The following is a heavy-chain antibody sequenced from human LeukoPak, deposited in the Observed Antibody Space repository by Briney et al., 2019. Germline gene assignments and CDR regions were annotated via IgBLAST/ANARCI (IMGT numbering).Heavy chain of an antibody. CDR1: GGSISSNNW. CDR2: IYHSGSS. V-gene: IGHV4-4*02. D-gene: IGHD3-10*01. Sequence: PSETLSLTCTVSGGSISSNNWWSWVRQPPGKGLEWIGEIYHSGSSNYNPSLKSRVTMSVDTSKNKFSLKLSSVTAADTAVYYCARDSGTTGEVKFDPWGQGTLVTVSS. J-gene: IGHJ5*02. CDR3: ARDSGTTGEVKFDP.